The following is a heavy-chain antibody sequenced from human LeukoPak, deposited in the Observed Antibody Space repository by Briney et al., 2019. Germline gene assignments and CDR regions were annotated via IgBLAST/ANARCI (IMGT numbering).Heavy chain of an antibody. Sequence: GGSLRLSCAASGFTFSSYSMNWVRQAPGKGLEWVSFISFDGTKKYYADSVEGRFSISLDNSRNTLYLQMNSLKSDDTAIYYCATQNHGRVSYYFDYWGQGTLVTVSS. J-gene: IGHJ4*02. CDR2: ISFDGTKK. V-gene: IGHV3-30*02. CDR3: ATQNHGRVSYYFDY. D-gene: IGHD1-1*01. CDR1: GFTFSSYS.